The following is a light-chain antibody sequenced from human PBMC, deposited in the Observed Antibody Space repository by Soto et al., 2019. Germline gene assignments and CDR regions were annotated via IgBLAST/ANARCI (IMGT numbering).Light chain of an antibody. CDR1: SSDVGGYNY. Sequence: ALTQPPSASGSPGQSVAISCSGTSSDVGGYNYVSWYQQHPGKAPKLMIYDVNKRPSGVPDRFSGSKSGNTASLTVSGLQAEDEADYYCISYAGSNKPAFGGGTKLTVL. CDR2: DVN. CDR3: ISYAGSNKPA. J-gene: IGLJ2*01. V-gene: IGLV2-8*01.